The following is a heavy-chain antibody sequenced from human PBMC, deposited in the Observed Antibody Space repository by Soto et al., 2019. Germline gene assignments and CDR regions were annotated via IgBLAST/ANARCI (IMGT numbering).Heavy chain of an antibody. CDR3: VKDKGAAAGFDY. D-gene: IGHD6-13*01. V-gene: IGHV3-30*18. J-gene: IGHJ4*02. CDR2: ISYEGSEK. Sequence: QVHLVESGGGVVQPGRSLRLSCAASGFTFSNNGMHWVRQAPGKGLEWMGVISYEGSEKYYAGSVKGRFTISRDNSLNTLYLQMDALRAEDTAIYYCVKDKGAAAGFDYWGQGILVTVSS. CDR1: GFTFSNNG.